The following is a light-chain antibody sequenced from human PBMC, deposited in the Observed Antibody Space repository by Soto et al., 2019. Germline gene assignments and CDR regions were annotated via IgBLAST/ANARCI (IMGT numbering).Light chain of an antibody. CDR1: SSNIGRNT. Sequence: QSVLTQPPSASGTPRQRVTISCSGSSSNIGRNTVNWFQHLPGTAPKLLIYSNDQRPSGVPDRFSGSKSGTSASLAISGLQSEDESDYYCAAWDDSLNGVLFGGGTKLTVL. CDR2: SND. J-gene: IGLJ2*01. CDR3: AAWDDSLNGVL. V-gene: IGLV1-44*01.